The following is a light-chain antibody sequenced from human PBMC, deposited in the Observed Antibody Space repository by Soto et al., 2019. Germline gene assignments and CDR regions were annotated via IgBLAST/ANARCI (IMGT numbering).Light chain of an antibody. Sequence: EIVMTQSPATLSVSPGERATLSCRASQSVSSNLDWYQQKPGQAPRLLIYGASTRATGIPARFSGSGSGTEFTQTISSLQSEDFAVYYCQQYNNWPLTFGGGTKVEIK. J-gene: IGKJ4*01. CDR3: QQYNNWPLT. CDR2: GAS. V-gene: IGKV3-15*01. CDR1: QSVSSN.